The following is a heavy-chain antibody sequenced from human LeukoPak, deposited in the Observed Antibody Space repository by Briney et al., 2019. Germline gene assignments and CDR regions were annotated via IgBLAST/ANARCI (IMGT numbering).Heavy chain of an antibody. CDR1: GGSFSGYY. Sequence: PSETLSLTCAVYGGSFSGYYWSWIRQPPGKGLEWIGEINHSGSTNYNPSLKSRVTISVDTSKNQFSLKLSSVTAADTAVYYCARTRNYYASRGRGWFDPWGQGTLVTVSS. J-gene: IGHJ5*02. D-gene: IGHD3-22*01. V-gene: IGHV4-34*01. CDR3: ARTRNYYASRGRGWFDP. CDR2: INHSGST.